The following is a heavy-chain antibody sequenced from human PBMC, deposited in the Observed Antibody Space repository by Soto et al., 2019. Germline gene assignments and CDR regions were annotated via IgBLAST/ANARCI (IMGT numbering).Heavy chain of an antibody. J-gene: IGHJ5*02. CDR1: GYTFTSYA. Sequence: ASVKVSCKASGYTFTSYAIQWVRRAPGQSLEWMGWINAGNGNTKYSQEFQGRVTITRDTSASSAYMELSSLTSEDTAVYYCARSGSYYLFDPWGLGTLVTVSS. CDR3: ARSGSYYLFDP. D-gene: IGHD3-10*01. V-gene: IGHV1-3*01. CDR2: INAGNGNT.